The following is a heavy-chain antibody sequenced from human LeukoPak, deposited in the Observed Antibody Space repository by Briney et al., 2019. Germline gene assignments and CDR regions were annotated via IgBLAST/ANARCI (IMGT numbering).Heavy chain of an antibody. Sequence: GGSVKVSCKASGYTFTSYDINWVRQATGQGLEWMGWMNPNSGNTGYAQKFQGRVTMTRNTSISTAYMELSSLRSEDTAVYYCARGPAYNWNYGRYYYYYMDVWGKGTTVTVSS. CDR3: ARGPAYNWNYGRYYYYYMDV. J-gene: IGHJ6*03. D-gene: IGHD1-7*01. V-gene: IGHV1-8*01. CDR1: GYTFTSYD. CDR2: MNPNSGNT.